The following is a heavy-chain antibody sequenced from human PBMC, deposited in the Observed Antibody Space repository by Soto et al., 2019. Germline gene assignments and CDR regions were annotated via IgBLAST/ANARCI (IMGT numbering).Heavy chain of an antibody. CDR3: ARDHTYGSGTSYGHNWFDP. CDR2: IWFDGSNK. Sequence: VQLVESGGGVVQPGRSLRLSCAASGFTFSNYGMQWVRQAPGKGLEWVAVIWFDGSNKYYADSVKGRFTISRDNSENTLYLQMDSLRAEDTAVYYCARDHTYGSGTSYGHNWFDPWGQGTLVTVSS. V-gene: IGHV3-33*01. J-gene: IGHJ5*02. D-gene: IGHD3-10*01. CDR1: GFTFSNYG.